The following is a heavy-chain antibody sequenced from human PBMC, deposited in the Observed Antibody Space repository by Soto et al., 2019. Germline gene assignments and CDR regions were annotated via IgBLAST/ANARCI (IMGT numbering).Heavy chain of an antibody. CDR3: ARAIRYNWNDDDAFDI. CDR1: GGSFSGYY. CDR2: INHSGST. Sequence: SETLSLTCAVYGGSFSGYYWSWIRQPPGKGLEWIGEINHSGSTNYNPSLKSRVTISVDTSKNQLSLKLSSVTAADTAVYYCARAIRYNWNDDDAFDIWGQGTMVTVSS. J-gene: IGHJ3*02. D-gene: IGHD1-1*01. V-gene: IGHV4-34*01.